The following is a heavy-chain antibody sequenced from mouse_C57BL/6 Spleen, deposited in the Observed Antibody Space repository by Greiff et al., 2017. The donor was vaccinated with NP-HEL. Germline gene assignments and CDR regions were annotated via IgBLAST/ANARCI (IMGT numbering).Heavy chain of an antibody. D-gene: IGHD2-2*01. V-gene: IGHV1-69*01. J-gene: IGHJ4*01. CDR3: ARGRLRYAMDY. Sequence: VQGVESGAELVMPGASVKLSCKASGYTFTSYWMHWVKQRPGQGLEWIGEIDPSDSYTNYNQKFKGKSTLTVDKSSSTAYMQLSSLTSEDSAVYYCARGRLRYAMDYWGQGTSVTVSS. CDR1: GYTFTSYW. CDR2: IDPSDSYT.